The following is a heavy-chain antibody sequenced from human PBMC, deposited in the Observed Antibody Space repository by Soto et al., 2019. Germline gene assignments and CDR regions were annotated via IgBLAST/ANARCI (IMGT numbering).Heavy chain of an antibody. J-gene: IGHJ4*02. D-gene: IGHD3-22*01. CDR2: ISGSGGST. V-gene: IGHV3-23*01. CDR3: AKDFDHYYDSSGGSGYFDY. CDR1: GFTFSSYA. Sequence: GSLRLSCAASGFTFSSYAMSWVRQAPGKGLEWVSAISGSGGSTYYADSVKGRFTISRDNSKNTLYLQMNSLRAEDTAVYYCAKDFDHYYDSSGGSGYFDYWGQGTLVTVSS.